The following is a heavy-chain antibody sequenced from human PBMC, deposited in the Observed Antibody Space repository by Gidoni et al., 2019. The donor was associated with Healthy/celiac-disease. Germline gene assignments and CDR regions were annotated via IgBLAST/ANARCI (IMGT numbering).Heavy chain of an antibody. D-gene: IGHD6-13*01. CDR2: IYYSGST. J-gene: IGHJ4*02. CDR3: AGSGSSWYGYYFDY. V-gene: IGHV4-31*03. Sequence: QVQLQESGPGLVKPSQTLSLTCTVSGGSISSGGYYWSWIRQHPGKGLEWIGYIYYSGSTYYNPSLKSRVTISVDTSKNQFSLKLSSVTAADTAVYYCAGSGSSWYGYYFDYWGQGTLVTVSS. CDR1: GGSISSGGYY.